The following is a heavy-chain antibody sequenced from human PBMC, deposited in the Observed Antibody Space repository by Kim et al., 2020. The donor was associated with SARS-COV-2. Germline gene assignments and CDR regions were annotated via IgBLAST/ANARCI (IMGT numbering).Heavy chain of an antibody. J-gene: IGHJ4*02. CDR3: ARFYLVRGNDY. D-gene: IGHD3-10*02. Sequence: SETLSLTCAVYGGSFSGYYWSWIRQPPGKGLEWIGEINHSGSTNYNPSLKSRVTISVDTSKNQFSLKLSSVTAADTAVYYCARFYLVRGNDYWGQGTLVTVSS. CDR2: INHSGST. V-gene: IGHV4-34*01. CDR1: GGSFSGYY.